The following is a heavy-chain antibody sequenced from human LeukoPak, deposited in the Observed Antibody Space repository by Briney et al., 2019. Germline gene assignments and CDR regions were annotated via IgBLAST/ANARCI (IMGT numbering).Heavy chain of an antibody. CDR2: IRYDGSNK. Sequence: GGSLRLSCAASGFTFSSYGMHWVRQAPGKGLEWVAFIRYDGSNKYYADSVKGRFTISRDNSKNTLYLQTNSLRAEDTAVYYCARDSLGYCSSTSCYTLDYWGQGTLVTVSS. CDR3: ARDSLGYCSSTSCYTLDY. D-gene: IGHD2-2*02. CDR1: GFTFSSYG. J-gene: IGHJ4*02. V-gene: IGHV3-30*02.